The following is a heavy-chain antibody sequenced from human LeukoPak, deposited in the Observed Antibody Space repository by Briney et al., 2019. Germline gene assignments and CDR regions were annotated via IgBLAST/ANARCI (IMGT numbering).Heavy chain of an antibody. CDR2: ISGGGGYI. CDR1: GFTFSSYA. J-gene: IGHJ4*02. CDR3: ARFRSTSGSYPLDY. D-gene: IGHD1-26*01. Sequence: GGSLRLSCAASGFTFSSYAMSWVRQAPGRGLEWFSAISGGGGYIYYADSVKGRFTMSRDNSKNTVSLQMNSLRAEDTALYYCARFRSTSGSYPLDYWGQGTLVTVSS. V-gene: IGHV3-23*01.